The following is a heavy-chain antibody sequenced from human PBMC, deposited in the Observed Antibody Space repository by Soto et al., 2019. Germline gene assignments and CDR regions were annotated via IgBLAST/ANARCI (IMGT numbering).Heavy chain of an antibody. V-gene: IGHV4-30-4*01. D-gene: IGHD3-10*01. J-gene: IGHJ5*02. Sequence: LSLTCTVSVGSISSGDYYWSWIRQPPGKGLEWIGYIYYSGSTYYNPSLKSRVTISVDTSKNQFSLKLSSVTAADTAVYYCARSYYYGSGSFQNWFDPWGQGTLVTVS. CDR1: VGSISSGDYY. CDR3: ARSYYYGSGSFQNWFDP. CDR2: IYYSGST.